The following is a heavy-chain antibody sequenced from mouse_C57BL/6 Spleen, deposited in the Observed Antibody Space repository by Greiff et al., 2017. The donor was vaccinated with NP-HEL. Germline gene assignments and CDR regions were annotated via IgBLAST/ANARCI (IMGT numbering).Heavy chain of an antibody. CDR2: INPNNGGT. V-gene: IGHV1-26*01. CDR1: GYTFTDYY. D-gene: IGHD2-1*01. CDR3: ARWIYGNYGAMDY. Sequence: EVQLQQSGPELVKPGASVKISCKASGYTFTDYYMNWVKQSHGKSLEWIGDINPNNGGTSYNQKFKGKATLTVDKSSSTAYMELRSLTSEDSAVYYCARWIYGNYGAMDYWGQGTSVTVSS. J-gene: IGHJ4*01.